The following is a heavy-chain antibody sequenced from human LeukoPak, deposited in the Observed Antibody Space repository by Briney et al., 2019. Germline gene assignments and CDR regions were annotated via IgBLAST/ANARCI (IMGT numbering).Heavy chain of an antibody. CDR1: GGSISSYY. Sequence: SETLSLTCTVSGGSISSYYWSWIRQPPGKGLEWIGYIYYSGSTNYNPSLKSRVTISVDTSKNQFSLKLSSVTAADTAVYYCARAYDFWSGNDHWGQGTLVTVSS. J-gene: IGHJ5*02. V-gene: IGHV4-59*01. CDR2: IYYSGST. D-gene: IGHD3-3*01. CDR3: ARAYDFWSGNDH.